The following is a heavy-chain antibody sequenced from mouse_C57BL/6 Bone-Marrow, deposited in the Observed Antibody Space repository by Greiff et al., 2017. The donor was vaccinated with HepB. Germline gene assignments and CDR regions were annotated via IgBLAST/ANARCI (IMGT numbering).Heavy chain of an antibody. V-gene: IGHV5-4*01. CDR1: GFTFSSYA. CDR2: ISDGGSYT. D-gene: IGHD1-1*01. J-gene: IGHJ4*01. Sequence: DVHLVESGGGLVKPGGSLKLSCAASGFTFSSYAMSWVRQTPEKRLEWVATISDGGSYTYYPDNVKGRFTISRDNAKNNLYLQMSHLKSEDTAMYYCARLFYYGSSPYAMDYWGQGTSVTVSS. CDR3: ARLFYYGSSPYAMDY.